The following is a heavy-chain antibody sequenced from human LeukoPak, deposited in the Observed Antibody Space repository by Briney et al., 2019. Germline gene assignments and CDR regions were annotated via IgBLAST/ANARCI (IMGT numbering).Heavy chain of an antibody. D-gene: IGHD3-3*01. CDR2: ISYDGSNK. CDR3: ARDPAKFWSGHDY. V-gene: IGHV3-30*03. CDR1: GFAFSSYG. J-gene: IGHJ4*02. Sequence: GGSLRLSCTASGFAFSSYGMHWVRQAPGKGLEWVAVISYDGSNKYYADSVKGRFTISRDNSKNTLYVQMNSLRAEDTAVYYCARDPAKFWSGHDYWGQGTLVTVSS.